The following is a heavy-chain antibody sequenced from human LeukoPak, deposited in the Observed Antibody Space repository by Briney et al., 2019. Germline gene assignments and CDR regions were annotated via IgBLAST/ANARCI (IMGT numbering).Heavy chain of an antibody. V-gene: IGHV3-23*01. CDR2: ISNSGGSA. D-gene: IGHD3-16*02. CDR3: AKGLRLGELSSGFDY. CDR1: GFTFSNYA. Sequence: PGGSLRLSCGASGFTFSNYAMNWVRQAPGKGLEWVPGISNSGGSAYYADSVKGRFTISRDNSRNTLYLQMNSLRAEDTAVYYCAKGLRLGELSSGFDYWGQGTLVTVSS. J-gene: IGHJ4*02.